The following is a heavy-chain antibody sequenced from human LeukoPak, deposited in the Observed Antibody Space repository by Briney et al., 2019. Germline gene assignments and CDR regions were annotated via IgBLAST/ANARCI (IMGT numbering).Heavy chain of an antibody. CDR2: INHSGST. V-gene: IGHV4-34*01. D-gene: IGHD3-22*01. Sequence: SETLSLTCAVYGGSFSGYYWSWIRQPPGKGLEWIGEINHSGSTNYNPSLKSRVTISVDTSKNQFSLKLSSVTAADTAVYYCARRAAIYDSSGYYNWYFDLWGRGTLVTVSS. J-gene: IGHJ2*01. CDR1: GGSFSGYY. CDR3: ARRAAIYDSSGYYNWYFDL.